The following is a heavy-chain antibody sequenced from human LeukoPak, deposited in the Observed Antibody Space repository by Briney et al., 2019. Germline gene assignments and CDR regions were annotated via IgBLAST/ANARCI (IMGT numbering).Heavy chain of an antibody. D-gene: IGHD6-19*01. CDR1: GGSISSYY. CDR3: ARSTVSVAGLLDY. CDR2: IYYSGNT. V-gene: IGHV4-59*01. J-gene: IGHJ4*02. Sequence: SETLSLTCTISGGSISSYYWSWIRQPPGKGREWVGYIYYSGNTNYSPSLKSRATISIDTSKKEFSLKLTSVTAADTAVYYCARSTVSVAGLLDYWGQGTLVTVSS.